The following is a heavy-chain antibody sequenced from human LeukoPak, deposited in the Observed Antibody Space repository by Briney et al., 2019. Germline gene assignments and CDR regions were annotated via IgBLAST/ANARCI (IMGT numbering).Heavy chain of an antibody. CDR2: ITGRSDKT. CDR3: AKGGWLDD. J-gene: IGHJ4*02. D-gene: IGHD6-19*01. V-gene: IGHV3-23*01. Sequence: GGSLRLSCAASGFNFNKYDMTWARQAPGKGLEWVSTITGRSDKTYYTDSLKGRFVTSRDNSKDTLYLQMNSLRAEDTALYYCAKGGWLDDLGQGALVTVSS. CDR1: GFNFNKYD.